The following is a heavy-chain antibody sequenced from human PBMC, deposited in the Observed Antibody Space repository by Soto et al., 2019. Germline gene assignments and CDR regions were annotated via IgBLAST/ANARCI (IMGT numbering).Heavy chain of an antibody. D-gene: IGHD2-21*01. CDR3: AKVRVGIDVDFDY. CDR2: IRDSDSGGST. CDR1: GFTFSNSA. V-gene: IGHV3-23*04. Sequence: EVQLVESGGGLVKPGGSLRLSCAASGFTFSNSAMTWVRQAPAKGLEWVSTIRDSDSGGSTFYADSVKGRFTISRDDSKNTLYLQMSSLRAEDTAMYYCAKVRVGIDVDFDYWGQGALVTVSS. J-gene: IGHJ4*02.